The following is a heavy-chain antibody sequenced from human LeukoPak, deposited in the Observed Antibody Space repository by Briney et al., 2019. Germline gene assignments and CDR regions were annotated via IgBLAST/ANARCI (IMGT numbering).Heavy chain of an antibody. CDR1: GFIFNNYA. V-gene: IGHV3-9*01. D-gene: IGHD6-19*01. CDR2: ISWNSGSI. J-gene: IGHJ4*02. Sequence: SLRLSCAGSGFIFNNYAMHWVRQPPGKGLEWVSGISWNSGSIDYADSVKGRFTISRDNAKNSLYLHMNSLRVEDTAFYYCAKDNRRHYTSGPNPDSLHWGQGALVTVSS. CDR3: AKDNRRHYTSGPNPDSLH.